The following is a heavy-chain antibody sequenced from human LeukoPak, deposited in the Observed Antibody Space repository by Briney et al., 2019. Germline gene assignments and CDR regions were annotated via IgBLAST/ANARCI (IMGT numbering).Heavy chain of an antibody. CDR1: GGPFSGYY. Sequence: SETLSLTCAVYGGPFSGYYWSWIRQPPGKGLEWIGEINHSGSTNYNPSLKSRVTISVDTSKNQFSLRLSSVTAADTAVYYCARLHYNWNDWNYYYYMDVWGKGTTVTISS. V-gene: IGHV4-34*01. D-gene: IGHD1-1*01. J-gene: IGHJ6*03. CDR3: ARLHYNWNDWNYYYYMDV. CDR2: INHSGST.